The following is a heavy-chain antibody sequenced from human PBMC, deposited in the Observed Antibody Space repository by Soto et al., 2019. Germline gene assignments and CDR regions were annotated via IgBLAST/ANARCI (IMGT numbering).Heavy chain of an antibody. Sequence: QVQLVESGGGVVQPGRSLRLSCAASGFTFSSYAMHWVRQAPGKGLEWVAVISYDGSNKYYADSVKGRFTISRDNSKNTLYLQMNSLRAEDTAVYYCARVRAANTHYGMDVWGQGTTVTVSS. D-gene: IGHD1-26*01. CDR2: ISYDGSNK. CDR3: ARVRAANTHYGMDV. V-gene: IGHV3-30-3*01. J-gene: IGHJ6*02. CDR1: GFTFSSYA.